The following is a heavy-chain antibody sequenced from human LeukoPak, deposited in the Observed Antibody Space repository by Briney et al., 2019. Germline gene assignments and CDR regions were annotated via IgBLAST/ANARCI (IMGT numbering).Heavy chain of an antibody. CDR1: GFSFSYYS. CDR3: ARGPSVVAVGPPDY. V-gene: IGHV3-21*01. CDR2: ISSSSTYI. D-gene: IGHD2-2*01. J-gene: IGHJ4*02. Sequence: GGSLRLSCAASGFSFSYYSMNWVRPAPGKGLEWGASISSSSTYIHYADSVKGRFTISRDNSKNKNSLYLQMSSLRVEDTAVYYCARGPSVVAVGPPDYWGQGTLVTVSS.